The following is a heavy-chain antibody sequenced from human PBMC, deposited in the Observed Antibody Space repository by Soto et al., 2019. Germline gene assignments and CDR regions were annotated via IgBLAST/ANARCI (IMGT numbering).Heavy chain of an antibody. CDR1: GGSISSYY. V-gene: IGHV4-59*01. Sequence: SETLSLTCTVSGGSISSYYWSWIRQPPGKGLEWIGYIYYSGSTNYNPSLKSRVTISVDTSKNQFSLKLSSVTAADTAVYYCARGVNFYGDYGYWGQGTLVTVSS. D-gene: IGHD4-17*01. CDR2: IYYSGST. J-gene: IGHJ4*02. CDR3: ARGVNFYGDYGY.